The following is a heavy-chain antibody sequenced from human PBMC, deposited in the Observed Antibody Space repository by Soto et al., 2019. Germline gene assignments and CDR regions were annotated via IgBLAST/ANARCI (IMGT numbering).Heavy chain of an antibody. V-gene: IGHV1-69*12. J-gene: IGHJ3*02. CDR2: IVPIFRTG. CDR3: ARETSAPGTFREDASDI. Sequence: QVQLVQSGAEVKKPGSSVKVACKVSGDTFSNYVINWVRQAPGQGLEWMGAIVPIFRTGNYAQKFQGRVTITADELTITAYMELSGLRSDDTATYYCARETSAPGTFREDASDIWGQGTLVTVSS. D-gene: IGHD6-13*01. CDR1: GDTFSNYV.